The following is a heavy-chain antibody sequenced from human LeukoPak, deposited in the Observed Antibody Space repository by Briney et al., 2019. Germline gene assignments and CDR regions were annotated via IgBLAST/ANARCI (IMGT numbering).Heavy chain of an antibody. J-gene: IGHJ5*02. CDR2: IKQDGSEK. CDR1: GFTFSSYW. V-gene: IGHV3-7*01. D-gene: IGHD3-9*01. CDR3: ARISEYYDILTGIHNWFDP. Sequence: GGSVRLSCAASGFTFSSYWMSWVRQAPGKGLEWVANIKQDGSEKYYVDSVKGRFTIPRDNAKNSLYLQMNSLRAEDTAVYYCARISEYYDILTGIHNWFDPWGQGTLVTVSS.